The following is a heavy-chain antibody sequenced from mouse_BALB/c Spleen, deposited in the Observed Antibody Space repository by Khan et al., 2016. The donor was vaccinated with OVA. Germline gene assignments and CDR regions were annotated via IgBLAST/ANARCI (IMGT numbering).Heavy chain of an antibody. J-gene: IGHJ4*01. CDR3: AKDRGYYAVDY. CDR2: IWGDGNT. V-gene: IGHV2-3*01. CDR1: GFSLTSYG. Sequence: VMLVESGPGLVAPSQSLSITCTVSGFSLTSYGVSWVRQPPGKGLEWLGVIWGDGNTNFHSALRSILSISKDNSKSQVFLKLNSLQTDDTATYYCAKDRGYYAVDYWGQGTSVTVSS.